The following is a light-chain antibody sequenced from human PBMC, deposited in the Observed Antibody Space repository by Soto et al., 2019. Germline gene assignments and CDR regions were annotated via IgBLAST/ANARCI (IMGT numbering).Light chain of an antibody. Sequence: EIVLTQSPATLSLSPGERATLSCRASESVSSYLAWYQQKPGQAPRLLIYDASNRATGIPARFSGSGSGTDFTLAISSLEPEDFALYYCQHRSDWPPDFAPGTRVDIK. CDR3: QHRSDWPPD. J-gene: IGKJ3*01. CDR2: DAS. V-gene: IGKV3-11*01. CDR1: ESVSSY.